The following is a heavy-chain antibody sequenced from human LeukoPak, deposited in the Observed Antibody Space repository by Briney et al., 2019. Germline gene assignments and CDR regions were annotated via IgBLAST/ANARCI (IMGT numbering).Heavy chain of an antibody. D-gene: IGHD3-9*01. V-gene: IGHV1-2*02. Sequence: GASVKVSCKASGYTFTGYYMHWVRQAPGQGLEWMGWINPNSGGTNYAQKFQGRVSMTRDTSISTAYMELSRLRSDDTAVYYCARVVLRYFDWLLYDYYGMDVWGQGTTVIVSS. CDR1: GYTFTGYY. CDR3: ARVVLRYFDWLLYDYYGMDV. J-gene: IGHJ6*02. CDR2: INPNSGGT.